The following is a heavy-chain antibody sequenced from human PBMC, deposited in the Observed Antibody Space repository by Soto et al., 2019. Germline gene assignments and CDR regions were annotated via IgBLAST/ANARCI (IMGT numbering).Heavy chain of an antibody. CDR1: GFTFSNFA. D-gene: IGHD2-2*01. Sequence: GGSLRLSCAASGFTFSNFAMSWVRHVPGEGLEWVSEISGSTGSTYYADSVKGRFIISRDNSKNTLHLQMNSLRAEDTAVYYCAKDTSSSPYYMDVWGKGTTVTVSS. J-gene: IGHJ6*03. CDR3: AKDTSSSPYYMDV. CDR2: ISGSTGST. V-gene: IGHV3-23*01.